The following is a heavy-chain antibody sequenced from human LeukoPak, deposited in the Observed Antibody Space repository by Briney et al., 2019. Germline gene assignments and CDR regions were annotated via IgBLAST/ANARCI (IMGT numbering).Heavy chain of an antibody. Sequence: SETLSLTCTVSGGSISSSSYYWGWIRQPPGRGLDWIGTNYYAGGTYYNPSLKSRVTISVDTSKNQFSLRLSSVTAADTAVYYCARGFGESEYYYYGMDVWGQGTAVTVSS. D-gene: IGHD3-10*01. CDR3: ARGFGESEYYYYGMDV. CDR1: GGSISSSSYY. J-gene: IGHJ6*02. V-gene: IGHV4-39*01. CDR2: NYYAGGT.